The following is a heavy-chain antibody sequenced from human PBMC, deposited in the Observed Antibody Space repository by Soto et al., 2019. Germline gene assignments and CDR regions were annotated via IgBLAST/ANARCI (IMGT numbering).Heavy chain of an antibody. J-gene: IGHJ6*03. Sequence: GGSLRLSCAASGFTFSSYGMHWVRQAPGKGLKWVAVISYDGSNKYYADSVKGRFTIPRDNSKNTLYLQMNSLRAEDTAVYYCAKDTRLRYFDWFPSYMDVWGKGTTVTVSS. CDR2: ISYDGSNK. V-gene: IGHV3-30*18. CDR3: AKDTRLRYFDWFPSYMDV. D-gene: IGHD3-9*01. CDR1: GFTFSSYG.